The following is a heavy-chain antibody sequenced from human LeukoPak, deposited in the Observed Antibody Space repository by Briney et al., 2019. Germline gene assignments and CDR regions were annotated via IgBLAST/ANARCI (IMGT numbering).Heavy chain of an antibody. CDR2: IYYSGST. Sequence: SETLSLTCTVSGGSISSYYWSWIRQPPGKGLEWIGYIYYSGSTNYNPSLKSRVTISVDTSKNQFSLKLSSVTAADTAVYYCARQYYYDSSGYYYEFEYWGQGTLVTVSS. CDR1: GGSISSYY. D-gene: IGHD3-22*01. V-gene: IGHV4-59*08. J-gene: IGHJ4*02. CDR3: ARQYYYDSSGYYYEFEY.